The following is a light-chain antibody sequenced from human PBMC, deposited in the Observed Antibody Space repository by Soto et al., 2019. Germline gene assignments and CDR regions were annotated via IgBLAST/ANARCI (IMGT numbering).Light chain of an antibody. CDR1: QSVSSY. J-gene: IGKJ4*01. V-gene: IGKV3-11*01. CDR2: DAS. Sequence: EVVLTQSPATLSLSPGERATLSCRASQSVSSYLSWFQQRRGQAPRLLIYDASNRATGIPARFSGSGSGTDFTLTISSLEAEDFAVYCCQQRNNLPLTFGGGTKVESK. CDR3: QQRNNLPLT.